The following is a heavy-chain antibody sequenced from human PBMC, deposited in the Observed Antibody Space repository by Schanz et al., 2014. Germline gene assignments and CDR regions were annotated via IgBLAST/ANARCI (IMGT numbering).Heavy chain of an antibody. CDR2: ITYNGGTI. CDR1: GITFSSHS. V-gene: IGHV3-48*01. D-gene: IGHD3-10*01. Sequence: EVYLVESGGGLVQPGGSLRLSCAASGITFSSHSFNWVRQAPGKGLEWISYITYNGGTIYYADSVKGRFTISRDNAKNSLYLQMNSLRAEDTAVYYCARIGGSVFDYWAQGTLVTVSS. CDR3: ARIGGSVFDY. J-gene: IGHJ4*02.